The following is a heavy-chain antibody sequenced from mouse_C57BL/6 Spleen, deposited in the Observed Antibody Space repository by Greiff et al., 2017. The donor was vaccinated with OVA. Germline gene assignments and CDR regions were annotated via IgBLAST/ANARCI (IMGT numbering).Heavy chain of an antibody. D-gene: IGHD2-5*01. CDR2: IHPNSGST. J-gene: IGHJ3*01. V-gene: IGHV1-64*01. CDR1: GYTFTSYW. CDR3: ARAYSNWGFAY. Sequence: QVQLQQSGAELVKPGASVKLSCKASGYTFTSYWMHWVKQRPGQGLEWIGMIHPNSGSTNYNEKFKSKATLTVDKSSSTAYMQLSSLTSEDSAVYYCARAYSNWGFAYWGQGTLVTVSA.